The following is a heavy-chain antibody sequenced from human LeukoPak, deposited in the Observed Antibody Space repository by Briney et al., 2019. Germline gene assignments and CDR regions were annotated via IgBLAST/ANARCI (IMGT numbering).Heavy chain of an antibody. D-gene: IGHD4-11*01. CDR1: GFTLSSHW. CDR3: TMIEETATTAAIIRKYSYYYYYMDV. Sequence: GRSLRLSCALAGFTLSSHWMGSVRPAPGNGLGWVSNIKQVGSKKYYVDSVKGPFTISRDNAKNSLYLQMSSLRAEDKAVYYCTMIEETATTAAIIRKYSYYYYYMDVWGKGNTVTVSS. CDR2: IKQVGSKK. J-gene: IGHJ6*03. V-gene: IGHV3-7*01.